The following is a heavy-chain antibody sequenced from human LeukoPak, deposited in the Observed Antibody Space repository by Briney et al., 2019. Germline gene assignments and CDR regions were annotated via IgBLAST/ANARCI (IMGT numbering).Heavy chain of an antibody. CDR2: IKQDGSEK. CDR3: AREMPFGDSFDY. CDR1: GFTFSNYW. V-gene: IGHV3-7*01. J-gene: IGHJ4*02. D-gene: IGHD3-16*01. Sequence: GGSLRLSCAASGFTFSNYWMSWVRQAPGQGLEWVAKIKQDGSEKYYLDSEKGRFTISRDNAKNSLYLQLNSLRAADTAVYYCAREMPFGDSFDYWGQGTLVTISS.